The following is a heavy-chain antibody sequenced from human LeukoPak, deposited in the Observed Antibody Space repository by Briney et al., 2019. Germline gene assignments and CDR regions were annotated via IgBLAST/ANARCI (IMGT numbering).Heavy chain of an antibody. Sequence: AGGSLRLSCAASGFTFRSYWMSWVRQAPGKGLEWVANINQDGSEKNSVDSVKGRFTISRDNAKNSLYLQMNSLRAEDTAVYYCARLGAMAHFDYWGQGTLVTVSS. J-gene: IGHJ4*02. V-gene: IGHV3-7*01. D-gene: IGHD1-26*01. CDR3: ARLGAMAHFDY. CDR2: INQDGSEK. CDR1: GFTFRSYW.